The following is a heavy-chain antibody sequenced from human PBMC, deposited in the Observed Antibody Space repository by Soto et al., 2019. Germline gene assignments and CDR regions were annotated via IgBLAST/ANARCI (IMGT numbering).Heavy chain of an antibody. CDR1: GFTFSHHD. CDR3: AKGLSTASSSDY. CDR2: ISGSGDRT. D-gene: IGHD2-2*01. J-gene: IGHJ4*02. V-gene: IGHV3-23*01. Sequence: GGSLRLSCVASGFTFSHHDMSWVRQAPGKGLEWVSAISGSGDRTHYADSVKGRFTISRDNSKNMLSLQMNSLRAEDTAVYHCAKGLSTASSSDYSGQGTLVTV.